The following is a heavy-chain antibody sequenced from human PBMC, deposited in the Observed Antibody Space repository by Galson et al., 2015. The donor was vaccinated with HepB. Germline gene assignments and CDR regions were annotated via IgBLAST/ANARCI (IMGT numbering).Heavy chain of an antibody. Sequence: SLRLSCAASGFTLSSYGMHWVRQAPGKGLEWVAAISYDGSNKYYRDSVKGRITISRDNSKNTLYLQVNSLRAEDTAVYYCAKERYYYDSSGYPFFDYWGQGTLVTVSS. D-gene: IGHD3-22*01. CDR1: GFTLSSYG. CDR3: AKERYYYDSSGYPFFDY. V-gene: IGHV3-30*18. J-gene: IGHJ4*02. CDR2: ISYDGSNK.